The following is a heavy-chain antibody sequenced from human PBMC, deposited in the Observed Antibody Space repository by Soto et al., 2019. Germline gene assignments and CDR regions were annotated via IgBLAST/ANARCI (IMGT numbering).Heavy chain of an antibody. CDR1: GYTFTRYY. V-gene: IGHV1-46*01. D-gene: IGHD2-2*01. Sequence: ASVKVSCKASGYTFTRYYIHWVRQAPGQGLEWMGIINSNGGSTSYAQKFQGRVTVTRDTSTKTVYMELSSLRSEDTALYYCARPLFVLVPAASGMDVWGQGTTVTVSS. CDR3: ARPLFVLVPAASGMDV. CDR2: INSNGGST. J-gene: IGHJ6*02.